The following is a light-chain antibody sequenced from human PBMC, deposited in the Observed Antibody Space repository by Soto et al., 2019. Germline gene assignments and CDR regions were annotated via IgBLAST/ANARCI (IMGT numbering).Light chain of an antibody. V-gene: IGKV3-11*01. Sequence: EIVLTQSPATLSLSPGERATLSCRASQSVSSYLAWFQQKPGQAPRLLIYDASNRATGIPARFSGSGSGTDFTLTISSLEPEDSAVYYCQQLYNCVTFGGGAKVEIK. CDR2: DAS. J-gene: IGKJ4*01. CDR1: QSVSSY. CDR3: QQLYNCVT.